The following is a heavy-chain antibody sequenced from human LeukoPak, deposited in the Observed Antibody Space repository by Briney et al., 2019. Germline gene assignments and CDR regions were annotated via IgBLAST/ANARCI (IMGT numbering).Heavy chain of an antibody. CDR1: GGSISSYY. CDR2: IYYSGST. CDR3: ARDGEYCSGGSCYSEYFQH. Sequence: SETLSLTCTVSGGSISSYYWSWIRQPPGKGLEWIGYIYYSGSTNYNPSLKRRVTISVDTSNNQFSLKLSSVTAADTAVYYCARDGEYCSGGSCYSEYFQHWGQGTLVTVSS. V-gene: IGHV4-59*01. J-gene: IGHJ1*01. D-gene: IGHD2-15*01.